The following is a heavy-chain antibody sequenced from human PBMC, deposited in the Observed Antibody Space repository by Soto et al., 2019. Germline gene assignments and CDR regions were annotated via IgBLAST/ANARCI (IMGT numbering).Heavy chain of an antibody. J-gene: IGHJ4*02. V-gene: IGHV3-64*01. CDR3: ARDTISGSYSFDY. CDR1: GFTFSSYV. D-gene: IGHD1-26*01. Sequence: GGSLRLSCAASGFTFSSYVMYWVRQAPGKGLEYVSAISSNGGSTYYANSVKGRFTISRDNSKNTLYLQMGSLRAEDMAVYYCARDTISGSYSFDYWGQGTLVTVSS. CDR2: ISSNGGST.